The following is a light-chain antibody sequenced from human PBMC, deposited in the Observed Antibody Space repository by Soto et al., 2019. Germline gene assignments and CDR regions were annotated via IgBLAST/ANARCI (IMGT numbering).Light chain of an antibody. J-gene: IGKJ3*01. Sequence: DIQMTQSPSSLSASVRDRVTITCRASQSISNYLNWYQQKPGKAPKHLNYAAYSLQSGVPTKISGSGSGTDFTLTISSLQPEDFATYYCQQSYSTPLTFGPGTKVDIK. CDR3: QQSYSTPLT. V-gene: IGKV1-39*01. CDR2: AAY. CDR1: QSISNY.